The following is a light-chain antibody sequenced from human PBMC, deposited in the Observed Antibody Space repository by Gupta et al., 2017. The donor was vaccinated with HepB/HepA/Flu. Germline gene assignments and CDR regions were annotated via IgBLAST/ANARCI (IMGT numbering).Light chain of an antibody. CDR2: WAS. CDR3: QQYYSTPCS. J-gene: IGKJ2*04. Sequence: DIVMTQSPHSLTLPLGQNATIKCKSSQSGFYSSYNKNFLAWYQQKPGQPPKVLIYWASTRESGVPDRFSGSGSGTDFTITISRLQAEDVAGYYCQQYYSTPCSFGQGTKLEIK. V-gene: IGKV4-1*01. CDR1: QSGFYSSYNKNF.